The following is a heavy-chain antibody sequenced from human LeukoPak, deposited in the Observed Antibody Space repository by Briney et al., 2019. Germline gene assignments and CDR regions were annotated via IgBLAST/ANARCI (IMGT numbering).Heavy chain of an antibody. J-gene: IGHJ4*02. CDR3: ARTRADYCDSSGYGD. D-gene: IGHD3-22*01. V-gene: IGHV4-39*07. CDR2: IYYSGST. CDR1: GGSISSSSYY. Sequence: PSETLSLTFTVSGGSISSSSYYWGWIRQPPGKGLEWIGSIYYSGSTYYNPSLKSRVTISVDTSKNQFSLKLSSVTAADTAVYYCARTRADYCDSSGYGDWGQGTLVTVSS.